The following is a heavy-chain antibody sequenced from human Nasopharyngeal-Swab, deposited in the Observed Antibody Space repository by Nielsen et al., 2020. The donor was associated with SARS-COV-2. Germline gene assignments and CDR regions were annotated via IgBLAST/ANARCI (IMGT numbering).Heavy chain of an antibody. Sequence: GGSLRLSCTVSGGPIGDYHWHWIRQAPGKGLEWVSVIYTDGRTFYADSVKGRFIISRDNSKNTLSLQMSSLRAEDTAVYYCAREGVIVPSYFHQYYMDVWGKGTTVTVSS. V-gene: IGHV3-53*01. CDR3: AREGVIVPSYFHQYYMDV. D-gene: IGHD3-10*01. CDR2: IYTDGRT. J-gene: IGHJ6*04. CDR1: GGPIGDYH.